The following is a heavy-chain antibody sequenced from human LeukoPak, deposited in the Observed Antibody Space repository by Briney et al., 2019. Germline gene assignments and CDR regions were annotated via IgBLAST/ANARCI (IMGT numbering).Heavy chain of an antibody. V-gene: IGHV4-30-2*01. CDR2: IYHSGST. D-gene: IGHD6-19*01. CDR3: ARGGYSSGWYWYFDL. CDR1: GGSISSGGYS. J-gene: IGHJ2*01. Sequence: SETLSLTCAVSGGSISSGGYSWSWIRQPPGKGLEWIGYIYHSGSTYYNPSLKSRVTISVDRSKNQFSLKLSSVTAADTAVYYCARGGYSSGWYWYFDLWGRGTLVTVSS.